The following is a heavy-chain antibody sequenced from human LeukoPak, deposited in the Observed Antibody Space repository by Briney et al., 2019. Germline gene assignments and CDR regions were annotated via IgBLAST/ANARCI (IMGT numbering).Heavy chain of an antibody. CDR2: IYSGGST. Sequence: GASLRLSCAASGFTFSSYAMSWVRQAPGKGLEWVSVIYSGGSTYYADSVKGRFTISRDNSKNTLYLQMNSLRAEDTAVYYCARAISGYYDYWGQGTLVTVSS. CDR3: ARAISGYYDY. CDR1: GFTFSSYA. J-gene: IGHJ4*02. D-gene: IGHD3-22*01. V-gene: IGHV3-66*02.